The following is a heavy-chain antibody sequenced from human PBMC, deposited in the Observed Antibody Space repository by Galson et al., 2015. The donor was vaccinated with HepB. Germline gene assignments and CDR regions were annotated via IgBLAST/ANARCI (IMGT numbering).Heavy chain of an antibody. CDR3: ARGGSYSDGRGSLYNWFDP. V-gene: IGHV1-46*01. CDR2: IDPRGGST. D-gene: IGHD3-22*01. Sequence: SVKVSCKASGYTFTNYYLHWVRQAPGQGLEWMAIIDPRGGSTTFAQKFQGRVTLTRDTSTSTVYMELSSLRSEDTAVYYCARGGSYSDGRGSLYNWFDPWGQGTLVTVSS. J-gene: IGHJ5*02. CDR1: GYTFTNYY.